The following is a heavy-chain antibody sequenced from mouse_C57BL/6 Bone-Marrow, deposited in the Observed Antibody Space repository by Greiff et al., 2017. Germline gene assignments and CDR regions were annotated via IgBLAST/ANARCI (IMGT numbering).Heavy chain of an antibody. CDR2: IYPRDGST. Sequence: QVQLKHSGPELVKPGASVKLSCKASGYTFTSYDINWVKQRPGQGLEWIGWIYPRDGSTKYNEKFKGKATLTVDTSSRTAYMELDSLTSEDSAVYYCASLEFDGSSGDWYFDVWGTGTTVTVSA. D-gene: IGHD1-1*01. CDR3: ASLEFDGSSGDWYFDV. J-gene: IGHJ1*03. V-gene: IGHV1-85*01. CDR1: GYTFTSYD.